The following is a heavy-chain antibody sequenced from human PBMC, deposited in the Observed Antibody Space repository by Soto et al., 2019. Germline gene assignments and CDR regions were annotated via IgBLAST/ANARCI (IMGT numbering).Heavy chain of an antibody. CDR2: IIPILGIA. Sequence: GASVKVSCKASGGTFSSYTISWVRHAPGRGLEWMGRIIPILGIANYAQKFQGRVTITADKSTSTAYMELSSLRSEDTAVYYCARDKYYDILTGYLSYYYYGMDVWGQGTTVTSP. CDR1: GGTFSSYT. J-gene: IGHJ6*02. CDR3: ARDKYYDILTGYLSYYYYGMDV. V-gene: IGHV1-69*04. D-gene: IGHD3-9*01.